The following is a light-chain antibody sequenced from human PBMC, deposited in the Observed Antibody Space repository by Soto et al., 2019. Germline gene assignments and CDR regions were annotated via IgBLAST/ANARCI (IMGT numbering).Light chain of an antibody. Sequence: EIVMTQSPATLSVSPGERATLSCRASQSVSSNLAWYQQKPRQAPRLLIYGASTRATGIPARFRGSGCGTEIALTLSSLKSEDFAFYYCQQYNNWPPYTFGQGTKLEIK. J-gene: IGKJ2*01. CDR3: QQYNNWPPYT. CDR1: QSVSSN. CDR2: GAS. V-gene: IGKV3-15*01.